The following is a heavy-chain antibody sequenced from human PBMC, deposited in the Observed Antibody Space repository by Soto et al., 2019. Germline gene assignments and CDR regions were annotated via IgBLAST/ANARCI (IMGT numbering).Heavy chain of an antibody. V-gene: IGHV1-24*01. D-gene: IGHD1-26*01. J-gene: IGHJ4*02. Sequence: ASVKVSCKVSGYTLTELSMHWVRQAPGKGLEWMGGFDPEDGETIYAQKFQGRVTMTDDTSTDTAYMELSSLRSEDTAVYYCAAYTGDRAPNKRKPFDYCGQRTLVTVSS. CDR3: AAYTGDRAPNKRKPFDY. CDR2: FDPEDGET. CDR1: GYTLTELS.